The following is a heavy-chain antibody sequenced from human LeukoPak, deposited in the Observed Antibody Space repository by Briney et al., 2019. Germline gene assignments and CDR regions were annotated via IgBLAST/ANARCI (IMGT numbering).Heavy chain of an antibody. D-gene: IGHD3-9*01. Sequence: SETLSLTCAVYGGSFSGYYWRWIRQPPGKGLEWIGEINHSGSTNYNPSLKSRVTISVDTSKNQFSLKLSSVTAADTAVYYCARGQGMGYDILTGTIFDYWGQGTLVTVSS. V-gene: IGHV4-34*01. CDR2: INHSGST. J-gene: IGHJ4*02. CDR3: ARGQGMGYDILTGTIFDY. CDR1: GGSFSGYY.